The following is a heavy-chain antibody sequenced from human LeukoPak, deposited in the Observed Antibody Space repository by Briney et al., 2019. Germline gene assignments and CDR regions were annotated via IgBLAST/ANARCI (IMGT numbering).Heavy chain of an antibody. Sequence: GGSLRFSCVASGFTFSSYSMNWVRQAPGKGLEWVSSISSSSSYIYYADSVKGRFTISRDNAKNSLYLQMNSLRAEDTAVYYCARDTRGESDYWGQGTRVTVSS. CDR2: ISSSSSYI. J-gene: IGHJ4*02. CDR3: ARDTRGESDY. CDR1: GFTFSSYS. D-gene: IGHD2-2*01. V-gene: IGHV3-21*01.